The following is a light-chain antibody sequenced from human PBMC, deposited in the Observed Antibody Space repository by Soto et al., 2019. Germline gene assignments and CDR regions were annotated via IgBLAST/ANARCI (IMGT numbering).Light chain of an antibody. J-gene: IGLJ1*01. CDR2: EIS. Sequence: QSALTQPPSASGSPGQSVTISCTGTSSDVGGYNYFSWYQQHPAKAPKLMIYEISKRPSGVPDRFSGSKSGNTASLTVSGLQAEDEDDYYCTSYAGSNIHYVFGTGTKVTVL. V-gene: IGLV2-8*01. CDR3: TSYAGSNIHYV. CDR1: SSDVGGYNY.